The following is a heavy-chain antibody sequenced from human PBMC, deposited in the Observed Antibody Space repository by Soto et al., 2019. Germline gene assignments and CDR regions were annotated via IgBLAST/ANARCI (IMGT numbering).Heavy chain of an antibody. V-gene: IGHV3-21*01. CDR2: ISSSSSYI. D-gene: IGHD3-16*02. CDR3: ARDRFDYVWGSYRFGLDAFDI. J-gene: IGHJ3*02. CDR1: GFTFSSYS. Sequence: PGGSLRLSCAASGFTFSSYSMNWVRQAPGKGLEWVSSISSSSSYIYYADSENGRFTISRDNAKNSLYLQMNSLRAEDTAVYYCARDRFDYVWGSYRFGLDAFDIWGQGTMVTVSS.